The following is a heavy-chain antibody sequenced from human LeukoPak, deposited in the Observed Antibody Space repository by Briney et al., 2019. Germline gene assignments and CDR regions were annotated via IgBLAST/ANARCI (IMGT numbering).Heavy chain of an antibody. CDR2: ISAVGGST. D-gene: IGHD3-10*01. CDR1: GFTFSNYA. Sequence: GGSLRLSRAASGFTFSNYAMGWVRQTPGKGLEWVSAISAVGGSTYYADSVKGRFTLSRDNSKNTLFLQMNSLRAEDTALYYCAKLVVFAFGSGPDYWGQGTLVTVSS. J-gene: IGHJ4*02. CDR3: AKLVVFAFGSGPDY. V-gene: IGHV3-23*01.